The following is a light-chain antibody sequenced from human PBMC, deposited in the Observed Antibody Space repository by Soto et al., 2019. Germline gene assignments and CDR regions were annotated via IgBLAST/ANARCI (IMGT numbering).Light chain of an antibody. V-gene: IGLV2-11*01. J-gene: IGLJ1*01. CDR3: CSHAGSYTPLYV. CDR1: SSDVGGYNY. Sequence: QSALTQPRSVSGSPGQSVTISCTGTSSDVGGYNYVSWYQQHPGKDPKLMIYDVSSRPSGVPDRFSGSKSGNTASLTISGLQAEDEDCCSHAGSYTPLYVFGTGTKLTVL. CDR2: DVS.